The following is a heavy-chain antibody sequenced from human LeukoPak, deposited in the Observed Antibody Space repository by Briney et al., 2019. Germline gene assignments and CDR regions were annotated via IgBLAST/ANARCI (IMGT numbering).Heavy chain of an antibody. D-gene: IGHD1-26*01. J-gene: IGHJ4*02. CDR1: GFTVSSSY. CDR2: IYSGGST. V-gene: IGHV3-53*01. Sequence: GGSLRLSCAASGFTVSSSYMNWVRQAPGKGLEWVSVIYSGGSTYYADSVKGRFTISRDNSKNTLYLQMNSLRAEDTAVYYCAKDRGSQHWAFDYWGQGTLVTVSS. CDR3: AKDRGSQHWAFDY.